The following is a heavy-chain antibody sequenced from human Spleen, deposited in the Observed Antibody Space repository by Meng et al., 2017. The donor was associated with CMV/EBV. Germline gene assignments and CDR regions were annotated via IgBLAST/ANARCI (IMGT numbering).Heavy chain of an antibody. J-gene: IGHJ4*02. CDR3: AKDRRRITIFGPRTPFDY. Sequence: GGSLRLSCAASGFTFNSYAMSWVRQAPGKGLEWVAFIRYDGSNKYYADSVKGRFTISRDNSKNTLYLQMNSLRAEDTAVYYCAKDRRRITIFGPRTPFDYWGQGTLVTVSS. CDR1: GFTFNSYA. V-gene: IGHV3-30*02. CDR2: IRYDGSNK. D-gene: IGHD3-3*01.